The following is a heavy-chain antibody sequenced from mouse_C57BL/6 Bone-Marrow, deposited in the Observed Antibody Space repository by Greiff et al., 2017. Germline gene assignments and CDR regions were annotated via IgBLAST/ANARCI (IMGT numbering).Heavy chain of an antibody. J-gene: IGHJ3*01. D-gene: IGHD1-3*01. Sequence: QVQLQQPGAELVKPGASVKLSCKASGYTFTSYWMHWVKQRPGRGLEWIGRIDPNGGGTKYNEKFKSKATLTVDKSSSTAYMQLSSLTSEDSAVFDGESDRDYNQEGYFDYWGKGTLVTVSA. CDR2: IDPNGGGT. CDR1: GYTFTSYW. CDR3: ESDRDYNQEGYFDY. V-gene: IGHV1-72*01.